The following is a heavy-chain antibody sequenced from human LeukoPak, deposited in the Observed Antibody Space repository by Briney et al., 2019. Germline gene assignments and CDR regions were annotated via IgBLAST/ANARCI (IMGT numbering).Heavy chain of an antibody. J-gene: IGHJ4*02. Sequence: ASVKVSCKASRYSFTGYYMHWVRQAPGQGLEWVGWSNPNSGGTNYAQEFQGRVTMTRDTSISTAYMELSRLRSDDTAVYYCAREGGIRTFGGSRSLDYWGQGTLVTVSS. CDR3: AREGGIRTFGGSRSLDY. V-gene: IGHV1-2*02. D-gene: IGHD3-16*01. CDR1: RYSFTGYY. CDR2: SNPNSGGT.